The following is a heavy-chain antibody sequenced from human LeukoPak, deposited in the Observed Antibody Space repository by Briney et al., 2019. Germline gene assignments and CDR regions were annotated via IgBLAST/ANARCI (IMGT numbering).Heavy chain of an antibody. CDR1: GDSVSTNSAA. Sequence: PSQTLSLTCAISGDSVSTNSAAWNWIRQSPSRGLEWLGRTYFRSKWYNDYAVSVRSRVTINPDTSKNQFSLQLNSVTPEDTAVYYCARAPVTLNYYYYYMDVWGRGTTVTVSS. CDR3: ARAPVTLNYYYYYMDV. J-gene: IGHJ6*03. V-gene: IGHV6-1*01. D-gene: IGHD5-18*01. CDR2: TYFRSKWYN.